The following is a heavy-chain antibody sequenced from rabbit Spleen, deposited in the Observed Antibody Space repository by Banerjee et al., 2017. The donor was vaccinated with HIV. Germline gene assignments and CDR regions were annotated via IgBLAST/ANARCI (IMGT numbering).Heavy chain of an antibody. CDR3: ARDMDGDGGYGHYSNF. J-gene: IGHJ3*01. CDR1: GFSFSSSYW. V-gene: IGHV1S45*01. Sequence: QEQLEESGGDLVKPEGSLTLTCTASGFSFSSSYWICWVRQAPGKGLEWIACIGGGGSVRTYYARWAKGRFTISKTSSTTVTLQMTSLTAADTATYFCARDMDGDGGYGHYSNFWGQGTLVTVS. D-gene: IGHD1-1*01. CDR2: IGGGGSVRT.